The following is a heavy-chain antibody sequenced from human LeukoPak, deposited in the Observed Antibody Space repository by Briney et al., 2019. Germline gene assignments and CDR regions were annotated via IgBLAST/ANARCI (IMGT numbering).Heavy chain of an antibody. CDR2: ISGSGSDI. V-gene: IGHV3-11*04. CDR1: GFGFSDSY. D-gene: IGHD6-13*01. CDR3: ASAGGQYSSSWYRNYYYYYMDV. Sequence: GGSLRLSCVVSGFGFSDSYMTWIRQTPGKGLEWLAYISGSGSDIYYADSVKGRFTISRDNAKNSLYLQMNSLRAEDAAVYYCASAGGQYSSSWYRNYYYYYMDVWGKGTTVTISS. J-gene: IGHJ6*03.